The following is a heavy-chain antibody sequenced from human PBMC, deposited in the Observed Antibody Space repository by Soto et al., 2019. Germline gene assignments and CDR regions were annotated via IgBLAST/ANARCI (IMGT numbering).Heavy chain of an antibody. J-gene: IGHJ6*02. CDR1: GFTFSSYG. D-gene: IGHD1-1*01. V-gene: IGHV3-23*01. CDR3: AKSGTTGKNYYYGMDV. Sequence: GGSLRLSCAASGFTFSSYGMHWVRQAPGKGLEWVSAISGSGGSTYYADSVKGRFTISRDNSKNTLYLQMNSLRAEDTAVYYCAKSGTTGKNYYYGMDVWGQGTTVTVSS. CDR2: ISGSGGST.